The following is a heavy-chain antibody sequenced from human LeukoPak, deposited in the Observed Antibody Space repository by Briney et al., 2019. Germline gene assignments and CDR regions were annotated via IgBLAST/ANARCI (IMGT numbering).Heavy chain of an antibody. CDR2: IYDSGST. D-gene: IGHD1-7*01. CDR1: GGSISSYY. V-gene: IGHV4-59*01. Sequence: SETLSLTCTVSGGSISSYYWSWIRQPPGKELEWIGYIYDSGSTNNNPSLQSRVTMSLDTSKNQFSLKLTSVTAADTAVYYCARGPNGNYVIDWYFDLWGRGTLVTVSS. J-gene: IGHJ2*01. CDR3: ARGPNGNYVIDWYFDL.